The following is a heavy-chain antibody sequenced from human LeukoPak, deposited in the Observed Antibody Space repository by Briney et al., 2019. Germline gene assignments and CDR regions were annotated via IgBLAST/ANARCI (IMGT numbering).Heavy chain of an antibody. V-gene: IGHV3-33*06. D-gene: IGHD5-18*01. Sequence: GRSLRLSCAASGFTFSSYGMHWVRQAPGKGLEWVAVIWYDGSNKYYADSVKGRFTISRDNSKNTLYLQMNSLRAEDTAVYYCAKDRGDTAYAFDIWGQGTMVTVSS. CDR2: IWYDGSNK. J-gene: IGHJ3*02. CDR1: GFTFSSYG. CDR3: AKDRGDTAYAFDI.